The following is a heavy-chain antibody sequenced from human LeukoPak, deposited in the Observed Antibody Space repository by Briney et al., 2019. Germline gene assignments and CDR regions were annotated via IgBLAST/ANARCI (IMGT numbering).Heavy chain of an antibody. CDR2: ISSSGSTI. CDR1: GFTFSIYS. J-gene: IGHJ4*02. Sequence: GGSLRLSCAASGFTFSIYSMHWVRQSPGKGLEWVSYISSSGSTIYYADSVKGRFTISRDNAENSLYLQMNSLRAEDTAIYYCVVITWDYWGQGTLVTVSS. CDR3: VVITWDY. D-gene: IGHD3-22*01. V-gene: IGHV3-48*04.